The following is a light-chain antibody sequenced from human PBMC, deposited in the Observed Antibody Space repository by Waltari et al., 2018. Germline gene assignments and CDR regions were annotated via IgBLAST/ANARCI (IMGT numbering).Light chain of an antibody. J-gene: IGLJ3*02. V-gene: IGLV2-11*01. Sequence: QSALTQPRTLSGSPGQSVTVSCTGTSSDVGGYDFVSWFQQHPGKAPKLMIYDVSQRPSGVPDRFSGSKSGNTASLTISGLQAEDESDYYCCSYAGSYTWLFGGGTKVTVL. CDR3: CSYAGSYTWL. CDR1: SSDVGGYDF. CDR2: DVS.